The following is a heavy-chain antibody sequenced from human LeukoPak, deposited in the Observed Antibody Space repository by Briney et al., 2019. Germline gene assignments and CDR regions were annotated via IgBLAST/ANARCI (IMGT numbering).Heavy chain of an antibody. V-gene: IGHV1-18*01. CDR3: ARGLITMVRGVSFLVY. D-gene: IGHD3-10*01. Sequence: ASVKVSCKASGYTFTSYGISWVRQAPGQGLEWMGWISAYNGNTNYAQKFQGRVTMTRDTSISTAYMELSRLRSDDTAVYYCARGLITMVRGVSFLVYWGQGTLVTVSS. J-gene: IGHJ4*02. CDR1: GYTFTSYG. CDR2: ISAYNGNT.